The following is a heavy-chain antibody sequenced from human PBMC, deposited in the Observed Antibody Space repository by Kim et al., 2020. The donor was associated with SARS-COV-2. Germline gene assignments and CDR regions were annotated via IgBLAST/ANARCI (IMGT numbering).Heavy chain of an antibody. J-gene: IGHJ6*02. V-gene: IGHV1-69*13. CDR3: ATDGYNPRYYGMDV. Sequence: SVKVSCKASGGTFSSYAISWVRQAPGQGLEWMGGIIPIFGTANYAQKFQGRVTITADESTSTAYMELSSLRSEDTAVYYCATDGYNPRYYGMDVWGQGTTVTVSS. CDR2: IIPIFGTA. D-gene: IGHD5-12*01. CDR1: GGTFSSYA.